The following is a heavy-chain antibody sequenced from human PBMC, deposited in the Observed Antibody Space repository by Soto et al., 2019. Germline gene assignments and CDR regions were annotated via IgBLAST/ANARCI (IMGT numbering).Heavy chain of an antibody. D-gene: IGHD2-2*01. Sequence: QVQLQESGPGLVKPSGTLSLTCAVSGGSISSGTWWSWVHQPPGRGLEWIGEIYHSGSPNYNPSLKSRVTMSVDKSKSLFSLRLSSVTAADSALYYCARRVPAAPNWFDPWGQGTLVTVSS. J-gene: IGHJ5*02. CDR3: ARRVPAAPNWFDP. CDR1: GGSISSGTW. V-gene: IGHV4-4*02. CDR2: IYHSGSP.